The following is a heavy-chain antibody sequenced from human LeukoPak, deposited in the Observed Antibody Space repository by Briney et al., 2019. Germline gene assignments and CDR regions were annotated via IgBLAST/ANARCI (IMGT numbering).Heavy chain of an antibody. D-gene: IGHD6-13*01. CDR3: ARGVEASGVGFYAFDI. CDR1: GASIGSFY. Sequence: RASETLSLTCTVSGASIGSFYWVWIRQPAGKGLEWIGRLYNGGDTNYSPSLRSRVTMPVDTSKNQFSLKLKSVTAADTAVYYCARGVEASGVGFYAFDIRGQGTMVTVSS. J-gene: IGHJ3*02. V-gene: IGHV4-4*07. CDR2: LYNGGDT.